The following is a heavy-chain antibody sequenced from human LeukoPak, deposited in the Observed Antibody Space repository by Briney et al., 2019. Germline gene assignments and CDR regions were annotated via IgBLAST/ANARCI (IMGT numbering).Heavy chain of an antibody. J-gene: IGHJ5*02. D-gene: IGHD2-15*01. V-gene: IGHV3-21*01. CDR1: GFTFSSYS. CDR3: ARDRLLHCSGGSYCIGWFDP. Sequence: GGSLRLSCAASGFTFSSYSMNWVRQAPGKGLEWVSSISSNSSYIYYADSVKGRFTISRDNAKNSVDLQMNSLRAEDTAVYYCARDRLLHCSGGSYCIGWFDPWGQGTLVTVSS. CDR2: ISSNSSYI.